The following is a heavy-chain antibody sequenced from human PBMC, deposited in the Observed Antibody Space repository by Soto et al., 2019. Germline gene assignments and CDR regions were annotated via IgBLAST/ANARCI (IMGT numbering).Heavy chain of an antibody. CDR2: ISGGGNDA. J-gene: IGHJ4*02. D-gene: IGHD6-13*01. Sequence: EVQLLESGGVFVQPGGSLVLSCAASGFTFSSYAMSWVRQAPGKGLEWVSSISGGGNDAYYADSVKGRFTISRDNSKNTLCLQMNSMRADDTAVHYCARSLFIATNDNEPCDYWGQGTLVTVSS. V-gene: IGHV3-23*01. CDR1: GFTFSSYA. CDR3: ARSLFIATNDNEPCDY.